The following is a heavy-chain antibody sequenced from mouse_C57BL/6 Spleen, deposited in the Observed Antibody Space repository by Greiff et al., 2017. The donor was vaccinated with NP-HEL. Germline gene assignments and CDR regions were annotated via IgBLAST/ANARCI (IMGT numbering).Heavy chain of an antibody. CDR1: GFTFSDYG. D-gene: IGHD2-5*01. Sequence: EVKLMESGGGLVKPGGSLKLSCAASGFTFSDYGMHWVRQAPEKGLEWVAYISSGSSTIYYADTVKGRFTISRDNAKNTLFLQMTSLRSEDTAMYYCANYSNYYAMDYWGQGTSVTVSS. CDR2: ISSGSSTI. CDR3: ANYSNYYAMDY. V-gene: IGHV5-17*01. J-gene: IGHJ4*01.